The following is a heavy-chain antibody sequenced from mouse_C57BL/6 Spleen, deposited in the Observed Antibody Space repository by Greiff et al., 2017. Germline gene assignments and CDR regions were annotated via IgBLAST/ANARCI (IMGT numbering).Heavy chain of an antibody. V-gene: IGHV1-54*01. CDR2: INPGSGGT. CDR3: ARGEVTTSFAY. Sequence: VQLQQSGAELVRPGTSVKVSCKASGYAFTNYLIEWVKQRPGQGLEWIGVINPGSGGTNYNEKFKGKATLTADNSSSTAYMQLSSLTSEDSAVYFCARGEVTTSFAYWGQGTLVTVSA. D-gene: IGHD2-2*01. J-gene: IGHJ3*01. CDR1: GYAFTNYL.